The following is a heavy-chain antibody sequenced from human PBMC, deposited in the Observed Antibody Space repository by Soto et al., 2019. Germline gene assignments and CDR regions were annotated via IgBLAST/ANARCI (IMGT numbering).Heavy chain of an antibody. D-gene: IGHD3-10*01. V-gene: IGHV1-18*01. J-gene: IGHJ3*02. CDR1: GYTFTSYG. CDR3: ARLTMAQDAFDI. Sequence: QVQLEQSGAEVKKPGASVKVSCKASGYTFTSYGISWVRQAPGQGLEWMGWISAYNGKTNYAQKLQGRVTMTTDTPTSTPYMELRSLRSDDTAVYYCARLTMAQDAFDIWGQGTMVTVSS. CDR2: ISAYNGKT.